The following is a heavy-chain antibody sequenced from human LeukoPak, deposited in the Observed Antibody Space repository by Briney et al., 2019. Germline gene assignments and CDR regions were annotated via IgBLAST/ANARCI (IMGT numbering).Heavy chain of an antibody. Sequence: GGSLRLSCAASGFIFSSYWMSWVRQAPGKGLEWVANIKQDGSQKYYVDSVKGRFTISRDNAKNSLYLQMNSLRAEDTAVYYCARDRTGEGWFDPWGQGTLVTVSS. D-gene: IGHD7-27*01. CDR1: GFIFSSYW. J-gene: IGHJ5*02. CDR3: ARDRTGEGWFDP. CDR2: IKQDGSQK. V-gene: IGHV3-7*01.